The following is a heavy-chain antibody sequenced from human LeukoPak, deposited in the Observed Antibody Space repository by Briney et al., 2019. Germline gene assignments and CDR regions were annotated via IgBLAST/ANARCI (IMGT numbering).Heavy chain of an antibody. CDR3: ARETPLAVADY. D-gene: IGHD6-19*01. CDR2: INPSGGST. CDR1: GYTFTSYY. V-gene: IGHV1-46*01. J-gene: IGHJ4*02. Sequence: ASVKVSCKASGYTFTSYYMQWLRQAPGQGLEWMGIINPSGGSTSYAQKFQGRVTMTRDTSTSTVYMELSSLRSEDTAVYYCARETPLAVADYWGQGTLVTVSS.